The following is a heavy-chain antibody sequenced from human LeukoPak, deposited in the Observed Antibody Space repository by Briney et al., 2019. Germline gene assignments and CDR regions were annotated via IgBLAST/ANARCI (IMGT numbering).Heavy chain of an antibody. J-gene: IGHJ5*02. CDR2: INHSGTT. CDR1: GGSVSGYY. Sequence: SETLSLTCAVYGGSVSGYYWCWIRQPPGKGLEWIGEINHSGTTNYKSSFKSRVTISVDMSKNQISLKLSSVTAADTALYYCARGSEMVRGARHYNWLDPWGLGSLVTVSS. D-gene: IGHD3-10*01. V-gene: IGHV4-34*01. CDR3: ARGSEMVRGARHYNWLDP.